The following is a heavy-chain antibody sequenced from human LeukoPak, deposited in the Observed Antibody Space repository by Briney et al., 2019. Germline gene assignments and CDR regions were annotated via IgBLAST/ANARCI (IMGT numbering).Heavy chain of an antibody. V-gene: IGHV3-30*18. CDR1: GFTLSNYG. CDR3: AKGQGSGWYEAFDI. Sequence: RAGSLRLSRAASGFTLSNYGMHWVRQAPGKGLEWVAVISYDGSNKYYADSVKGRFTISRDNSKNTLYLQMNSLRAEDTAVYYCAKGQGSGWYEAFDIWGQGTMVTVSS. J-gene: IGHJ3*02. D-gene: IGHD6-19*01. CDR2: ISYDGSNK.